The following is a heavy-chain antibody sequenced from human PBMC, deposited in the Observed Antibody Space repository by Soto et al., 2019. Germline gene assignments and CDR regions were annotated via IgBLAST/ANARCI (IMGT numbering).Heavy chain of an antibody. CDR2: SNEGSGNT. CDR3: ARDDRTISGAVTLDY. D-gene: IGHD3-3*02. Sequence: QVQLVQSGPEVKRPGASVRISCRTAGYSFKNYAIHWVRQTPGKKLEWMGWSNEGSGNTRYSHKFQDRMSIARDTSASTAYLDLRSHTSEDTAVYFCARDDRTISGAVTLDYWGPRTLVTVSS. J-gene: IGHJ4*02. V-gene: IGHV1-3*01. CDR1: GYSFKNYA.